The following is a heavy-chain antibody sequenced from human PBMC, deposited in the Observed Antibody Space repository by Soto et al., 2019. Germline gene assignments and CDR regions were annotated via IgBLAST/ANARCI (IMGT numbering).Heavy chain of an antibody. CDR1: GYSFTSYW. CDR2: IDPSDYYT. D-gene: IGHD2-8*01. V-gene: IGHV5-10-1*01. Sequence: GESLKISCKGYGYSFTSYWISWVRQMPGKGLEWMGRIDPSDYYTNYSPSFQGHVTISADKSISTAYLQWISLKASDTAMYYCACHPSLNGVPKWFDDWGQGTLATVS. CDR3: ACHPSLNGVPKWFDD. J-gene: IGHJ4*02.